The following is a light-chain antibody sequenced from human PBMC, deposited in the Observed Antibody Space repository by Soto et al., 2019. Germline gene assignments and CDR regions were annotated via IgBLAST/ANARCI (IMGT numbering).Light chain of an antibody. J-gene: IGKJ1*01. V-gene: IGKV3-20*01. CDR1: QSASSRY. Sequence: EIVLTQSPGTLSLSPGERATLSCRAGQSASSRYLAWYQLKPGQAPRVLIYGAPSRATGIPDRFSGSGSGTDFTLTISRLEPEDFAVYYCLQYGSSPWTFGQGTKVEIK. CDR3: LQYGSSPWT. CDR2: GAP.